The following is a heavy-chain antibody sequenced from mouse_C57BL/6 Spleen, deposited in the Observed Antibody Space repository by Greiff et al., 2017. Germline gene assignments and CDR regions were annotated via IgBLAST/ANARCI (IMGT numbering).Heavy chain of an antibody. J-gene: IGHJ3*01. D-gene: IGHD2-3*01. V-gene: IGHV1-64*01. CDR1: GYTFTSYW. CDR2: IHPNSGST. CDR3: ARTDGYWAWFAY. Sequence: QVQLQPPGAELVKPGASVKLSCKASGYTFTSYWMHWVKQRPGQGLEWIGMIHPNSGSTNYNEKFKSKATLTVDKSSSTAYMQLSSLTSEDSAVYYCARTDGYWAWFAYWGQGTLVTVSA.